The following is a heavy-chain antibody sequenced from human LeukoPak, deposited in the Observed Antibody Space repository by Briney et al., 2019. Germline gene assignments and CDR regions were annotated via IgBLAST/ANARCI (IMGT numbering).Heavy chain of an antibody. V-gene: IGHV1-24*01. J-gene: IGHJ6*02. CDR2: FDPEDGET. CDR3: ATAGFDDCGGDCYIFYYYGMDV. CDR1: GYTLTELS. Sequence: ASVKVSCKVSGYTLTELSMHWVRQAPGKGLEWMGGFDPEDGETIYAQKFQGRVTMTEDTSTDTAYMELSSLRSEDTAVYYCATAGFDDCGGDCYIFYYYGMDVWGQGTTVTVSS. D-gene: IGHD2-21*02.